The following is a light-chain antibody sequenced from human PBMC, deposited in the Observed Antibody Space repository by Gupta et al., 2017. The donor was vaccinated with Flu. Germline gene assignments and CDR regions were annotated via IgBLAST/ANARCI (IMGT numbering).Light chain of an antibody. J-gene: IGKJ2*01. CDR1: QRVSVN. V-gene: IGKV3D-15*01. Sequence: STGTLSVSPGETVTLSCSASQRVSVNVAWYQQKPGQAPRLLIYGASARATGVPARFRGSGSGTGFTLTIDSLQSEDFAVYDCQQYDSWPISFGQ. CDR2: GAS. CDR3: QQYDSWPIS.